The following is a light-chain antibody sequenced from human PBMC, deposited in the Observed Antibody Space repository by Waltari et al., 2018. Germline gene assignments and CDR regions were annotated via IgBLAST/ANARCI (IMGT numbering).Light chain of an antibody. CDR2: EVS. V-gene: IGLV2-8*01. CDR1: SSDY. Sequence: QSALTQPPSASGSPGQSVTISCPGTSSDYVSWFPHHPGKAPKLMIYEVSKRPSGVPDRFSGSKSGNTASLTVSGLQADDEAHYYCSSYADNTLVFGGGTKLTVL. J-gene: IGLJ3*02. CDR3: SSYADNTLV.